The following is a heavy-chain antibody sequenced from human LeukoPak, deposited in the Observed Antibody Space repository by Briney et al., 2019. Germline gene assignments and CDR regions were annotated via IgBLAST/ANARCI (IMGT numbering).Heavy chain of an antibody. Sequence: GRSLRLSCAASGFTFSSYGMHWVRQAPGKGLEWVAVIWYDGSNKYYADSVKDRFTISRDNSKDTLYLQMNSLRAEDTAVYYCARGDVTCSGGSCYPFRFQHWGQGTLVTVSS. J-gene: IGHJ1*01. CDR2: IWYDGSNK. CDR3: ARGDVTCSGGSCYPFRFQH. D-gene: IGHD2-15*01. V-gene: IGHV3-33*01. CDR1: GFTFSSYG.